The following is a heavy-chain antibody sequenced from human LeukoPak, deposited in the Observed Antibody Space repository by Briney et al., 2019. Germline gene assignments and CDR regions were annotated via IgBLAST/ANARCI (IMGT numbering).Heavy chain of an antibody. V-gene: IGHV3-30*18. D-gene: IGHD1-26*01. CDR1: GFTSSSYG. Sequence: PGGSLRLSCAASGFTSSSYGMHWVRQAPGKGLEWVAVISYDGSNKYYADSVKGRFTISRDNSKNTLYLQMNSLRAEDTAVYYCAKGEGNSLDYWGQGTLVTVSS. CDR3: AKGEGNSLDY. J-gene: IGHJ4*02. CDR2: ISYDGSNK.